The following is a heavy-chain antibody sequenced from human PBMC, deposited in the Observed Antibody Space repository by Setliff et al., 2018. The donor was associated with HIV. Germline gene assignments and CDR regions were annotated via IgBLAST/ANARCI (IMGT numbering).Heavy chain of an antibody. V-gene: IGHV4-34*01. Sequence: SETLSLTCAVYGGSFSDYSWNWIRQPPGKGLEWSGEINHSGSTNCNPSLQRRVTISVDTSKKQVSLNVRSVTAADTAVYYCARRGWNGYKSFEDWGQGTQVTVSS. D-gene: IGHD1-1*01. CDR2: INHSGST. CDR1: GGSFSDYS. CDR3: ARRGWNGYKSFED. J-gene: IGHJ4*02.